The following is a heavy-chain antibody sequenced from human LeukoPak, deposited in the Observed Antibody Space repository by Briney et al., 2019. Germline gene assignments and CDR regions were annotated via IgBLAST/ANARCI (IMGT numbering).Heavy chain of an antibody. CDR1: GYTFTSYG. J-gene: IGHJ4*02. V-gene: IGHV1-18*01. D-gene: IGHD3-10*01. CDR3: ARVSHYYGSGSYSHSLLD. CDR2: ISAYNGNT. Sequence: GASVKVSCKSSGYTFTSYGIIWVRQAPGQGLEWMGWISAYNGNTNYAQKLQGRVTMTTDTSTSTAYMELRSLRSDDTAVYYCARVSHYYGSGSYSHSLLDWGQGTLVTVSS.